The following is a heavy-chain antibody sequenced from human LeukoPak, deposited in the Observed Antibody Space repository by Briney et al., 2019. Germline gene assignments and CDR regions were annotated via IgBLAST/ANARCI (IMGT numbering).Heavy chain of an antibody. D-gene: IGHD3-10*01. J-gene: IGHJ4*02. CDR3: AKSYGADYYGSGSYLSLVTDY. CDR2: IRYDGTTK. V-gene: IGHV3-30*02. Sequence: GGSLRLSCEASGFTFTNYVMHWVRQAPGKGLEWVAFIRYDGTTKFYADSVKGRFTISRDNSKNTLYLQMNSLRAEDTAVYYCAKSYGADYYGSGSYLSLVTDYWGQGTLVTVSS. CDR1: GFTFTNYV.